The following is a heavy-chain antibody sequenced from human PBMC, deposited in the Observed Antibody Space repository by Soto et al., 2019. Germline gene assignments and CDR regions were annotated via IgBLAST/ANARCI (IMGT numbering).Heavy chain of an antibody. V-gene: IGHV3-30-3*01. Sequence: VAVISYDGSNKYYADSVKGRFTISRDNSKNTLYLQMNSLRAEDTAVYYCARDYSNNYYYYGMDVWGQGTTVTVSS. CDR3: ARDYSNNYYYYGMDV. J-gene: IGHJ6*02. D-gene: IGHD4-4*01. CDR2: ISYDGSNK.